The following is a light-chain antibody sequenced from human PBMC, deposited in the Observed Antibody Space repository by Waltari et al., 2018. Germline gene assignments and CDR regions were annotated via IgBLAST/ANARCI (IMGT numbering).Light chain of an antibody. V-gene: IGLV2-14*03. CDR1: SSDVGGYNY. J-gene: IGLJ2*01. CDR3: SSYTSGNTVI. CDR2: DVS. Sequence: QSALTQPASVSGSPGQSITISCIGTSSDVGGYNYVSWYQQHPGKAPKVMIYDVSNLPSGVSNPFSGSKSGNTASLTISGLQAEDEADYYCSSYTSGNTVIFGGGTKLTVL.